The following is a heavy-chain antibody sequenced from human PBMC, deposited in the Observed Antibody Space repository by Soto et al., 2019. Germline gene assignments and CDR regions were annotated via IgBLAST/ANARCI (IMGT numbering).Heavy chain of an antibody. V-gene: IGHV1-69*06. CDR1: GGTFNNDA. Sequence: QVQLVQSGAEVKKPGSSVKVSCKVSGGTFNNDAISRVRQAPGQGLEWMGGIMPIFRKADYAQEFQGRATITADKSTRTFYMELRSLRSGDTAIYYCAREEVGYTTRIDHWCQGTLVTVSS. D-gene: IGHD1-26*01. CDR2: IMPIFRKA. J-gene: IGHJ4*02. CDR3: AREEVGYTTRIDH.